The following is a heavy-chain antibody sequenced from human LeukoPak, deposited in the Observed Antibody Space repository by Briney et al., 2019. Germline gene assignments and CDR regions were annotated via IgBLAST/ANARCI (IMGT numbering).Heavy chain of an antibody. J-gene: IGHJ5*02. CDR1: GGSISSYY. D-gene: IGHD4-11*01. V-gene: IGHV4-59*08. CDR2: IYYSGST. CDR3: ARSTTVTTWGVWFDP. Sequence: SETLSLTCSVSGGSISSYYWSWIRQPPGKGLEWIGYIYYSGSTNYNPSLKSRVTISVDTSKNQFSLKLSSVTAADTAVYYCARSTTVTTWGVWFDPWGQGTLVTVSS.